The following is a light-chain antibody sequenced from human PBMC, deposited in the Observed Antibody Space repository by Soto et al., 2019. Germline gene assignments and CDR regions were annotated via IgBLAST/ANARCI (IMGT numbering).Light chain of an antibody. CDR3: QQYNNWGLS. Sequence: IVMTRSPATLSVSPGDEVTLSCRASENVGTNLAWYQQKPGQAPRLLIYGSSTRATGIPATFSGSGSGTEFTLTISSLQSEESAIYYCQQYNNWGLSFGGGTKVEIK. CDR1: ENVGTN. V-gene: IGKV3D-15*01. CDR2: GSS. J-gene: IGKJ4*01.